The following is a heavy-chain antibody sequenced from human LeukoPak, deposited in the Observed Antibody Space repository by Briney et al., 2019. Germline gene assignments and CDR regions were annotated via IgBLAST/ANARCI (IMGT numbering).Heavy chain of an antibody. CDR1: RFTFTNYA. D-gene: IGHD6-13*01. J-gene: IGHJ6*03. V-gene: IGHV3-21*01. Sequence: GGSLRLSCAASRFTFTNYAMNWVRQAPGRGLEWVSSISSNSDYIYYTDSVKGRFTISRDNAKNSLYLQMNSLRAEDTAVYYCARDRAAAGTDYYYYYMDVWGKGTTVTVSS. CDR3: ARDRAAAGTDYYYYYMDV. CDR2: ISSNSDYI.